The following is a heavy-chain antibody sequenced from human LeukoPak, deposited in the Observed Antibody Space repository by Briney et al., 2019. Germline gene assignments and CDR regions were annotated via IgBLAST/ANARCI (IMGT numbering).Heavy chain of an antibody. CDR3: AKEVVSGMDV. J-gene: IGHJ6*03. D-gene: IGHD1-26*01. CDR1: GFTFSSYG. Sequence: GGSLRLSCAASGFTFSSYGMHWVRQAPGKRLEWVTFIRYGGSNDYYADSVKGRFTISRDNSKNTLYLQMNSLRAEDTAVYYCAKEVVSGMDVWGKGTTVTVSS. V-gene: IGHV3-30*02. CDR2: IRYGGSND.